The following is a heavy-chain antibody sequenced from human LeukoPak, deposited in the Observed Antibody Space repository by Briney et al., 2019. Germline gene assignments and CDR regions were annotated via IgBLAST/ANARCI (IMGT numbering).Heavy chain of an antibody. CDR3: ATEGASFDY. CDR1: GLTFSSYG. J-gene: IGHJ4*02. CDR2: IWYDGSNK. V-gene: IGHV3-33*01. D-gene: IGHD1-26*01. Sequence: GGSLRLSCAASGLTFSSYGMHWVRQAPGKGLEWVAVIWYDGSNKYYADSVKGRFTISRDNSKNTLFLQMNSLRAEDTAVYYCATEGASFDYWGQGTLVTVSS.